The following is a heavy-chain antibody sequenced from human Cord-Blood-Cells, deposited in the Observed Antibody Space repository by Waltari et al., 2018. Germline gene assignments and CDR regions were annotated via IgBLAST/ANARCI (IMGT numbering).Heavy chain of an antibody. CDR1: GGSFSGYY. V-gene: IGHV4-34*01. D-gene: IGHD1-26*01. Sequence: QVQLQQWGAGLLKPSETLSLTCAVYGGSFSGYYWSWIRQPPGKGLEWIGEINHSGSTNNNPSLKSRVTISVDTSKNQFSLKLSSVTAADTAVYYCARAQPDIVGATPWYFDYWGQGTLVTVSS. J-gene: IGHJ4*02. CDR3: ARAQPDIVGATPWYFDY. CDR2: INHSGST.